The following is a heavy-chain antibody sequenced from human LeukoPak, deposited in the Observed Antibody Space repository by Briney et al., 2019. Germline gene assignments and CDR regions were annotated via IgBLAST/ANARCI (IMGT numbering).Heavy chain of an antibody. CDR1: GYTLTELS. V-gene: IGHV1-69*05. CDR2: IIPIFGTA. D-gene: IGHD6-13*01. J-gene: IGHJ3*02. Sequence: ASVKVSCKVSGYTLTELSMHWVRQAPGQGLEWMGRIIPIFGTANYAQKFQGRVTITTDESTSTAYMELSSLRSEDTAVYYCAREDSSSWYKGAFDIWGQGTMVTVSS. CDR3: AREDSSSWYKGAFDI.